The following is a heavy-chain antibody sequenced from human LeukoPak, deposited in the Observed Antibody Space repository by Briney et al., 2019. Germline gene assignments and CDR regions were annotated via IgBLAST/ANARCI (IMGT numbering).Heavy chain of an antibody. CDR2: IIPIFGTA. D-gene: IGHD2-15*01. J-gene: IGHJ4*02. Sequence: ASVKVSCKASGGTFSSYAISWVRQAPGQGLEWMGRIIPIFGTANYAQKLQGRVTMTTDTSTSTAYMELRSLRSDDTAVYYCARGVEGLGYCSGGSCYSGGYWGQGTLVTVSS. CDR3: ARGVEGLGYCSGGSCYSGGY. CDR1: GGTFSSYA. V-gene: IGHV1-69*05.